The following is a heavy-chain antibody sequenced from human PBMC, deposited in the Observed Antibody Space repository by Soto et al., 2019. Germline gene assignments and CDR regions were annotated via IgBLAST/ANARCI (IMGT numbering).Heavy chain of an antibody. D-gene: IGHD5-12*01. CDR1: GGTFSNYP. V-gene: IGHV1-69*12. J-gene: IGHJ2*01. CDR2: IIPIFGTV. Sequence: QVQLVQSGAEVKKPGSSVKVSCKASGGTFSNYPISWVRQAPGQGLEWMGGIIPIFGTVNYAQKFQGRVTITADDSTSTAYMELSSLTSEDTAVYYCARGNHRWLQLWYFDLCGRGTLVTVSS. CDR3: ARGNHRWLQLWYFDL.